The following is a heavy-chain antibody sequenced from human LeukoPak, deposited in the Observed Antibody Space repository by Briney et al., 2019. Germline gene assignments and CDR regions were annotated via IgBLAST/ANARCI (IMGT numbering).Heavy chain of an antibody. CDR1: GGSISSGSYY. J-gene: IGHJ4*02. CDR2: IYTSGST. CDR3: ARIPPGYYDSSGYSDY. V-gene: IGHV4-61*02. D-gene: IGHD3-22*01. Sequence: SQTLSLTCTVSGGSISSGSYYWSWIRQPAGKGLEWIGRIYTSGSTNYNPSLKSRVTISVDTSKNQFSLKLSSVTAADTAVYYCARIPPGYYDSSGYSDYWGQGTLVTVSS.